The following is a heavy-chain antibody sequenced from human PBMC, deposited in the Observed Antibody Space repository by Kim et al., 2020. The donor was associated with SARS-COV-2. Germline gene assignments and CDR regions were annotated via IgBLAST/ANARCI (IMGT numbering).Heavy chain of an antibody. J-gene: IGHJ6*02. Sequence: KYYADSVKGRFTISRDNSKNTLYLQMNSLRAEDTAVYYCARDYYYYGMDVWGQGTTVTVSS. V-gene: IGHV3-33*01. CDR2: K. CDR3: ARDYYYYGMDV.